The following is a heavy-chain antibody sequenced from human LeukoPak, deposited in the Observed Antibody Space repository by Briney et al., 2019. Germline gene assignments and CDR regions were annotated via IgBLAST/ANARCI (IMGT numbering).Heavy chain of an antibody. CDR1: GGSISSGSYY. CDR3: ASGIAVAGTLFDY. J-gene: IGHJ4*02. D-gene: IGHD6-19*01. Sequence: SETLSLTCTVSGGSISSGSYYWSWIRQPAGKGLEWIGRIYTSGSTNYNPSLKSRVTISVDTSKNQFSLKLSSVTAADTAVYYCASGIAVAGTLFDYWGQGTLATVSS. CDR2: IYTSGST. V-gene: IGHV4-61*02.